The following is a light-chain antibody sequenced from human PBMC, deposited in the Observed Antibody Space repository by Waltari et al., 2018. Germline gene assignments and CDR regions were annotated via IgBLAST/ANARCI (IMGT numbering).Light chain of an antibody. CDR2: EVD. CDR3: SSYTYGGPWV. Sequence: SALTQPAPVSASPGQAITLSCTGSSSDVGSYDLVAWYQQHPGKAPHRLIYEVDKRPSGVSYRFSGSKSGNAASLTISGLQAEDEAHYFCSSYTYGGPWVFGGGTLLTVL. V-gene: IGLV2-23*02. CDR1: SSDVGSYDL. J-gene: IGLJ2*01.